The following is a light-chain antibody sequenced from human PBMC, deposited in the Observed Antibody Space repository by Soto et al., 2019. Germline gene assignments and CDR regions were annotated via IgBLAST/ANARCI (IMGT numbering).Light chain of an antibody. CDR2: AAS. J-gene: IGKJ1*01. V-gene: IGKV1-39*01. CDR1: QSISTY. Sequence: DIQMTQSPSTLSASVGDRVTITCRASQSISTYLNWYQQKVGRAPTLLIYAASSLQSGVPSRFSGGGSATDFTLTISSLQPEDFAMYFCQQCYSSPRTFGQGTKVEIK. CDR3: QQCYSSPRT.